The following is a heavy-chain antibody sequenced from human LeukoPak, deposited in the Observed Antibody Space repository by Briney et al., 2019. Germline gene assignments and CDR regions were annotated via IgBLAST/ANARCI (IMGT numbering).Heavy chain of an antibody. CDR2: VYHSGST. Sequence: SETLSLTCAVSGGSISSSNWWSWVRQPPGKGLEWIGEVYHSGSTNYNPSLKSRVSISVDKSKNQFSLKLSSVTAADTAVYYCARGKNYSNYVGWFDPWGQGTLVTVSS. CDR1: GGSISSSNW. J-gene: IGHJ5*02. D-gene: IGHD4-11*01. V-gene: IGHV4-4*02. CDR3: ARGKNYSNYVGWFDP.